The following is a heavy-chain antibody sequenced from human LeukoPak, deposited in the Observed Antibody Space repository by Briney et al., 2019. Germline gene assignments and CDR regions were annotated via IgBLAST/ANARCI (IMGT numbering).Heavy chain of an antibody. Sequence: GGSLRLSCAASGFTFSTFDMNWVRQAPGKGLEWVSYISSGSSTIYYADSVKGRFTISRDNAKNSLYLQMNSLRAEDTAVYYCARLRHYAMDVWGQGTTVIVSS. CDR1: GFTFSTFD. J-gene: IGHJ6*02. V-gene: IGHV3-48*01. CDR2: ISSGSSTI. CDR3: ARLRHYAMDV.